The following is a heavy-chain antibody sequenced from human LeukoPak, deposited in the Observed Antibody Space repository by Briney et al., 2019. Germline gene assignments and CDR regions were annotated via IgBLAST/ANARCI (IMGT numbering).Heavy chain of an antibody. CDR3: ARDGAAAGTGRFDY. CDR2: IYSGGST. D-gene: IGHD6-13*01. V-gene: IGHV3-53*01. Sequence: GGSLRLSCAASGFTVSSNYMSWVRQAPGKGLEWVSVIYSGGSTYYADSVKGRFTISRDNSKNTLYLQMNSLRAEDTAVYYCARDGAAAGTGRFDYWGQGTLVTVSS. J-gene: IGHJ4*02. CDR1: GFTVSSNY.